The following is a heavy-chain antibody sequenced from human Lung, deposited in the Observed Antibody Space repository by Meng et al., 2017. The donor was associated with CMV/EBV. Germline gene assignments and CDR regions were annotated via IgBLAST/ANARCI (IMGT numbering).Heavy chain of an antibody. V-gene: IGHV3-30*02. CDR1: GFTFSRYG. J-gene: IGHJ1*01. Sequence: GGSLRLXXVESGFTFSRYGMHWVRQPPGKGLEWVAFVRNDGSKKYYADSVKGRFTISRDNSKNTLYLQMNSLRSEDTAVYFCAKDDDSAGYYFAHRWGQRTLVXVSS. CDR2: VRNDGSKK. CDR3: AKDDDSAGYYFAHR. D-gene: IGHD3-9*01.